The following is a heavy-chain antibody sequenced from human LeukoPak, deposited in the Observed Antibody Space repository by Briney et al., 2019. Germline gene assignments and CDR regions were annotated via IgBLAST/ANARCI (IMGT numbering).Heavy chain of an antibody. CDR1: GFAFSSYA. V-gene: IGHV3-23*01. CDR3: AKNGGSQCYSHLDS. J-gene: IGHJ4*02. Sequence: PGGSLRLSCAASGFAFSSYAMSWVRQAPGKGLEWVSGTSGSGGSTYYAGSVKGRFTISRDNSKNTLNLQMNSLRVEDTAVYYCAKNGGSQCYSHLDSWGQGTLVTVSS. CDR2: TSGSGGST. D-gene: IGHD2-15*01.